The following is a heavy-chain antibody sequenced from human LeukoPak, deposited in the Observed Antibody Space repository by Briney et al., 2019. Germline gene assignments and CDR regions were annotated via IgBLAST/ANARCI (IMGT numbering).Heavy chain of an antibody. Sequence: GGSLRLSCAASGFTFSSYGMHWVRQAPGKGLEWVAFIRYDGSNKYYADSAKGRFTISRDNSKNTLYLQMNSLRAEDTAVYYCARGPSGYHNTGGQGTLVTVSS. D-gene: IGHD5-12*01. CDR3: ARGPSGYHNT. CDR2: IRYDGSNK. V-gene: IGHV3-30*02. J-gene: IGHJ4*02. CDR1: GFTFSSYG.